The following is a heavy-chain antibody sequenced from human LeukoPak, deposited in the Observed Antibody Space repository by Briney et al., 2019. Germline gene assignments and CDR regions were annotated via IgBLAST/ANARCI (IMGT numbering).Heavy chain of an antibody. CDR2: ISSSSSYI. D-gene: IGHD3-22*01. J-gene: IGHJ4*02. V-gene: IGHV3-21*01. CDR1: GFTFSSYS. Sequence: GGSLRLSCAASGFTFSSYSMNWVRQAPGKGLEWVSSISSSSSYIYYADSVKGRFTISRDNAKNSLYLQMNSLRAADTAVYYCARALAAYYDSSGYYYDYWGQGTLVTVSS. CDR3: ARALAAYYDSSGYYYDY.